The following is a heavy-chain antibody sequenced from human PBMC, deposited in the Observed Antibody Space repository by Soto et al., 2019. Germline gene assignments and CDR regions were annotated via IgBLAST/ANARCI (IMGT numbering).Heavy chain of an antibody. CDR2: VYAGDNI. J-gene: IGHJ3*02. D-gene: IGHD2-8*01. V-gene: IGHV3-53*01. CDR1: GFTASNSY. CDR3: AREVVIDDHGVFDI. Sequence: LRLSSAASGFTASNSYMSWVRQAPGKGLEWGSIVYAGDNIYYADAVKGRFTISRDNSKNTLYLQMNSLRAEDTAMYYCAREVVIDDHGVFDIWGQGTMVTVSS.